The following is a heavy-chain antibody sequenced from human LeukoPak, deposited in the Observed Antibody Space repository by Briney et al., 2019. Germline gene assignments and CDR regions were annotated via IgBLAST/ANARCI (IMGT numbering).Heavy chain of an antibody. D-gene: IGHD3-22*01. J-gene: IGHJ4*02. V-gene: IGHV4-31*03. Sequence: SETLSLTCTVSGGSISSGGYYWSWIRQRPGKGLEWIGYISYTGSTYNNPSLKSRMSMSLDASKNQFSLRLSSVTAADTAVYYWGRAYDSGIYSPYSFDYWGQGILVTVSS. CDR1: GGSISSGGYY. CDR3: GRAYDSGIYSPYSFDY. CDR2: ISYTGST.